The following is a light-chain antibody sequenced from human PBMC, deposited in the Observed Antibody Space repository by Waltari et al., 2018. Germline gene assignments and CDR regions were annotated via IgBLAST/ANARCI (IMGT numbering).Light chain of an antibody. CDR1: SSDVGGHNY. CDR3: SSYAGSNNWV. Sequence: QSALTQPPSASGSPGQSVTISCTGTSSDVGGHNYVSWYQQYPGQAPKLMIYEVTKRPSGVPDRFYGSRSGNTASLTVSGLQAEDEADYYCSSYAGSNNWVFGGGTKLTVL. CDR2: EVT. J-gene: IGLJ3*02. V-gene: IGLV2-8*01.